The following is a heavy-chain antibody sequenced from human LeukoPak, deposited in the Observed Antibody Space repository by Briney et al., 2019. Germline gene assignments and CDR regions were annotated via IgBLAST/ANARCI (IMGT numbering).Heavy chain of an antibody. Sequence: SETLSLTCTVSGGSISSYYWIWIRQPPGKGLEWLGYIYYSGSTNYNPSLKSRVTISVDTSKNQFSLKLSSVTAADTAVYYCARHLKKDGYISYWGQGTLVTVSS. CDR1: GGSISSYY. CDR2: IYYSGST. J-gene: IGHJ4*02. V-gene: IGHV4-59*08. D-gene: IGHD5-24*01. CDR3: ARHLKKDGYISY.